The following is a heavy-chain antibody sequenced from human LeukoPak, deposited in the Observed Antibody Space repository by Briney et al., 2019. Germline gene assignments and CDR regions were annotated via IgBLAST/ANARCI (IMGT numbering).Heavy chain of an antibody. CDR1: GFTFSSYS. CDR3: ARGYSSSEKDY. J-gene: IGHJ4*02. CDR2: ISTSSSYI. V-gene: IGHV3-21*01. D-gene: IGHD6-13*01. Sequence: KPGGSLRLSCAASGFTFSSYSMNWVRPAPGEGLEWVSSISTSSSYIYYADSVKGRFTISRDNAKNSLYPQMNSLRAEDTAVYYCARGYSSSEKDYWGQGTLVTVSS.